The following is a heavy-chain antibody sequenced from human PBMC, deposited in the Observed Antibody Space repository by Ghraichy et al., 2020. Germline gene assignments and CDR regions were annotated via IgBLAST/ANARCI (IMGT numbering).Heavy chain of an antibody. D-gene: IGHD4-17*01. CDR2: IKQDGSEK. J-gene: IGHJ5*02. CDR3: ARATLGYGDYEWWFDP. CDR1: GFTFSSFW. Sequence: GGSLRLSCAASGFTFSSFWMSWVRQAPGKGLEWVANIKQDGSEKYYVDSVKGRFTISRDNAKNSLYLQMNSLRAEDTAVYYCARATLGYGDYEWWFDPWGQGTLVTVSS. V-gene: IGHV3-7*01.